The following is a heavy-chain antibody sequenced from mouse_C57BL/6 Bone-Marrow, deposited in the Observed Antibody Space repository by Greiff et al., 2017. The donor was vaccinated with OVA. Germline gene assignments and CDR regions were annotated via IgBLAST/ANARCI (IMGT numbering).Heavy chain of an antibody. CDR2: IYPRSGNT. CDR3: ARAAHYYGSSFYYAMDY. J-gene: IGHJ4*01. V-gene: IGHV1-81*01. D-gene: IGHD1-1*01. CDR1: GYTFTSYG. Sequence: LQESGAELARPGASVKLSCKASGYTFTSYGISWVKQRTGQGLEWIGEIYPRSGNTYYNEKFKGKATLHAAKSSSTAYMELRSLTSEDSAVYFGARAAHYYGSSFYYAMDYWGQGTSVTVSS.